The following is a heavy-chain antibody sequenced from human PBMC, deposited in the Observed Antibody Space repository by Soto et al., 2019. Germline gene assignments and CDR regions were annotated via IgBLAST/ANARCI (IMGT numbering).Heavy chain of an antibody. Sequence: QVQLVQSGAEVKKPGSSVKVSCKASGGTFSSYAISWVRQAPGQGLEWMGGIIPIFGTANYAQKFQGRVTITADESTSTAYMELSSLRSEDTAVYYCARDLWDCTNGVCYTDLDYWGQGTLVTVSS. CDR3: ARDLWDCTNGVCYTDLDY. V-gene: IGHV1-69*01. J-gene: IGHJ4*02. CDR1: GGTFSSYA. D-gene: IGHD2-8*01. CDR2: IIPIFGTA.